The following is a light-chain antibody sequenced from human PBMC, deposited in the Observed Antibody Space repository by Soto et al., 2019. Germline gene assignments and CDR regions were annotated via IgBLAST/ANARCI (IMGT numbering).Light chain of an antibody. J-gene: IGKJ5*01. Sequence: EIVLTQSPGTLSLSPGQTATLSCRASQTVSRNFLAWYQQKFGQAPRLLIYGASTRATGIPARFSGSGSGTDFPLTISSLQAEDVAVYYCQQYFRTPTFGQGTRLEIK. CDR1: QTVSRNF. V-gene: IGKV3-20*01. CDR3: QQYFRTPT. CDR2: GAS.